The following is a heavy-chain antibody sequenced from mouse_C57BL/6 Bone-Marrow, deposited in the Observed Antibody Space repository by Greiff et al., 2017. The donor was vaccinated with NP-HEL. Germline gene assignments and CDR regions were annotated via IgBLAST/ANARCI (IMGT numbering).Heavy chain of an antibody. J-gene: IGHJ2*01. CDR2: IDPAVGTT. CDR3: ARRDYDENVDY. CDR1: GFPFKNTY. V-gene: IGHV14-3*01. D-gene: IGHD2-4*01. Sequence: VQLQQPVAELVRPGASVKLSCTASGFPFKNTYLHWVKQRPEQGLEWIGRIDPAVGTTPFAPQFQGNATFPAATSSNTTYLQLSSLTSENTAIYDCARRDYDENVDYWGQGTTLTVSS.